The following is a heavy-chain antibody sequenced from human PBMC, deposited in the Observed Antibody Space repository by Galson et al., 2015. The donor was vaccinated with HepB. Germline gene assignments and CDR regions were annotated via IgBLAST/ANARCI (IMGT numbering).Heavy chain of an antibody. CDR3: ARGWENHGDSLVPSGFFDY. J-gene: IGHJ4*02. V-gene: IGHV1-69*13. CDR2: IIPMFGTA. Sequence: SVKVSCKASGGTFRSNVISWVRQAPGQGLEWMGGIIPMFGTANYAQNFQGRATITADESTSTAYMELSSLRSEDAAVYYCARGWENHGDSLVPSGFFDYWGQGTLVTVSS. D-gene: IGHD4-17*01. CDR1: GGTFRSNV.